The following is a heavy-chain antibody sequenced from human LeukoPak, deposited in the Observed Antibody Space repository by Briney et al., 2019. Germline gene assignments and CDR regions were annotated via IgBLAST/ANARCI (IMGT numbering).Heavy chain of an antibody. CDR1: GYTFTSYD. CDR3: ARGRITVFGVITYYYYYYGMGV. V-gene: IGHV1-8*01. CDR2: LNPKNGST. D-gene: IGHD3-3*01. Sequence: ASVKVSCKASGYTFTSYDINWVRQATGQGLEWMGWLNPKNGSTGYAQKFQGRVIMTRNTSISTAYMELSSLTSEDTAVYYCARGRITVFGVITYYYYYYGMGVWGQGTTVTVSS. J-gene: IGHJ6*02.